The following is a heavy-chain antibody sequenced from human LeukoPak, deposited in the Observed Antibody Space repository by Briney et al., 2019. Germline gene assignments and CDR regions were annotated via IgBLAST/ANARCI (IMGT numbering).Heavy chain of an antibody. CDR2: IYTSGST. J-gene: IGHJ4*02. V-gene: IGHV4-4*07. CDR1: SGSISSYY. D-gene: IGHD1-1*01. CDR3: ARERGVLTPPIIDY. Sequence: PSETLSLTCTVSSGSISSYYWSWIRQPAGKGLEWIGRIYTSGSTNYNPSLKSRVIMSVDTSKNQFSLKLSSVTAADTAVYYCARERGVLTPPIIDYWGQGTLVTVSS.